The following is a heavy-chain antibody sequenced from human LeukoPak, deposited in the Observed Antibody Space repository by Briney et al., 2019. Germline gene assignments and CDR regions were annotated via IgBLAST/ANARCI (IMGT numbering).Heavy chain of an antibody. V-gene: IGHV4-59*08. CDR3: ARHRTSVTRPLDL. Sequence: PSETLSLTCSVSGVPVCIYYWSWVRQPPGKGLEWIGYISYSGITKYKPSLKSRVSISVDTSKNQFSLRLTSVTAADTAVYYCARHRTSVTRPLDLWGQGTLVTVSS. CDR2: ISYSGIT. CDR1: GVPVCIYY. J-gene: IGHJ4*02. D-gene: IGHD4-23*01.